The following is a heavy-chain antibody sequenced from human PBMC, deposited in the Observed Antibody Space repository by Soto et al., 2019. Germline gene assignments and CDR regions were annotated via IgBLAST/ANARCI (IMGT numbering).Heavy chain of an antibody. CDR3: ARGPSSDSYYYYYYGMDV. CDR2: IYTSGST. CDR1: GGSISSYY. D-gene: IGHD3-22*01. Sequence: SETLSLTCTVSGGSISSYYWSWIRQPAGKGLEWIGRIYTSGSTNYNPSLKSRVTMSVDTSKNQFSLKLSSVTAADTDVYYCARGPSSDSYYYYYYGMDVWGQGTTVTVSS. J-gene: IGHJ6*02. V-gene: IGHV4-4*07.